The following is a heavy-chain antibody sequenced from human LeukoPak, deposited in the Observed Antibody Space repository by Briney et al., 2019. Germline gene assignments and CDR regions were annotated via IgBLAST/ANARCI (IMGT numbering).Heavy chain of an antibody. D-gene: IGHD3-3*02. CDR3: AKDISGFPGHYGMDV. CDR2: ISSSGSGDNT. J-gene: IGHJ6*02. V-gene: IGHV3-23*01. Sequence: GGSLRLSCAASGVTLSSFAMSWARQAPGKGLEWVSGISSSGSGDNTYYADSVKGRFTISRDNSKNTLYLQMNSLRAEDTAVYYCAKDISGFPGHYGMDVWGQGTTVTVSS. CDR1: GVTLSSFA.